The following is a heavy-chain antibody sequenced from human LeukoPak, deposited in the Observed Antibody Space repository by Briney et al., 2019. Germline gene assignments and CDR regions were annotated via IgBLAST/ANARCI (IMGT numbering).Heavy chain of an antibody. V-gene: IGHV1-18*01. J-gene: IGHJ5*02. Sequence: ASVKVSCKASGYTFTTYGISWVRQAPGQGLEWMGWISAYSGNTKYAQKFQGRVTMTTDTSTSTAYMELRSLRSDDTAVYYCARGARNYYDSSSVDPWGQGTLVTVSP. CDR3: ARGARNYYDSSSVDP. D-gene: IGHD3-22*01. CDR1: GYTFTTYG. CDR2: ISAYSGNT.